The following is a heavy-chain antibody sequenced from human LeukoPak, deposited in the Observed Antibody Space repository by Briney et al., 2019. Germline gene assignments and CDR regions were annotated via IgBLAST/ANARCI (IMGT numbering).Heavy chain of an antibody. J-gene: IGHJ4*02. CDR3: ASGNFDY. CDR1: GFTVSSNY. V-gene: IGHV3-53*01. Sequence: GRSLRLSCVASGFTVSSNYFSWVRQAPGKGLEWVSLIYSGGSTYYADSVKGRFTISRDNSKNTLYLQMNSLRAEDTAVYYCASGNFDYWGQGTLVTVSS. CDR2: IYSGGST. D-gene: IGHD2-15*01.